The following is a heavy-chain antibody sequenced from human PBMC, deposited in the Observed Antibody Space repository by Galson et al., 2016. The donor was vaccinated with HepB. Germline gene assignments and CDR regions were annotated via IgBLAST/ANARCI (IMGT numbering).Heavy chain of an antibody. D-gene: IGHD3-16*01. Sequence: SLRLSCAASGFTFSSYAMSWFRPAPGKGLEWDSAIRGRDGTTQYADSVKGRFIISRDNSENSQYLQMNSLRAEDTAVYYCVRVRGGPDIGLDAFAVWGQGTMVTVSS. CDR2: IRGRDGTT. CDR1: GFTFSSYA. CDR3: VRVRGGPDIGLDAFAV. V-gene: IGHV3-23*01. J-gene: IGHJ3*01.